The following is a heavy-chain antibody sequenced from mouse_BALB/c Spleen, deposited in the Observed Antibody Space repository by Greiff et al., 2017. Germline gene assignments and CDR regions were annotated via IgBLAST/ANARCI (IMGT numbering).Heavy chain of an antibody. J-gene: IGHJ3*01. V-gene: IGHV3-6*02. CDR2: ISYDGSN. CDR3: AREYGNPSWFAY. CDR1: GYSITSGYY. Sequence: EVKLMESGPGLVKPSQSLSLTCSVTGYSITSGYYWNWIRQFPGNKLEWMGYISYDGSNNYNPSLKNRISITRDTSKNQFFLKLNSVTTEDTATYYCAREYGNPSWFAYWGQGTLVTVSA. D-gene: IGHD2-10*02.